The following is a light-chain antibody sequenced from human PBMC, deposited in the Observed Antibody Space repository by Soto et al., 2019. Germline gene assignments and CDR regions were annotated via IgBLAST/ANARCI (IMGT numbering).Light chain of an antibody. V-gene: IGKV3-20*01. Sequence: EIVLTQSPGTLSLSPGEGTTLSCRASQSISSSYLAWYQQKRGQAPRLLIYGVSTRATGIPDRFSGSGSGTDFTLTISRLEPEDFAVYYCQQYGSSPRTFGQGTKLEIK. CDR3: QQYGSSPRT. CDR1: QSISSSY. J-gene: IGKJ2*01. CDR2: GVS.